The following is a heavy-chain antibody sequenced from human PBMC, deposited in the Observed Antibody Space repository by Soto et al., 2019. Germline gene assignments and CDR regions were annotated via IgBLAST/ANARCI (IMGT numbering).Heavy chain of an antibody. Sequence: GGSLRLSCAASGFTFSSYGMHWVRQAPGKGLEWVAVIWYDGSNKYYADSVKGRFTISRDNSKNTLYLQMNSLRAEDTAVYYCAEIPGAGMVPGATHPYYYYMDVWGKGNTVTVS. CDR2: IWYDGSNK. D-gene: IGHD1-26*01. J-gene: IGHJ6*03. CDR1: GFTFSSYG. CDR3: AEIPGAGMVPGATHPYYYYMDV. V-gene: IGHV3-33*06.